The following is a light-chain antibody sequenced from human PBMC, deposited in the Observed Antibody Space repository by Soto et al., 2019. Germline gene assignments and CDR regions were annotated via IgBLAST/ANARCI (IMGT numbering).Light chain of an antibody. V-gene: IGKV3-11*01. CDR2: DAS. Sequence: EIVLTQSPATLSLSPGERATLSCRASQSVSSYLAWYQQKPGQAPRLLIYDASNRATGIPARFSGSGSGTDFTLTISSLEPEDFAVYYCQQRSKGWTFGQGTKVDI. J-gene: IGKJ1*01. CDR1: QSVSSY. CDR3: QQRSKGWT.